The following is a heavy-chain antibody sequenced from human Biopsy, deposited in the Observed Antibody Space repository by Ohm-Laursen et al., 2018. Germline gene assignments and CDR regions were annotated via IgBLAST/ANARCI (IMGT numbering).Heavy chain of an antibody. V-gene: IGHV1-2*02. Sequence: ASVKVSCKASAYSFGDHRIHWVRQAPGQGLEWMGWIDTINGGTRSAQKFQGRVTMTRDTSISTAYMELSRLTSDDTAVYYCARERDPWGQGTLVTVSS. J-gene: IGHJ5*02. CDR2: IDTINGGT. CDR3: ARERDP. CDR1: AYSFGDHR.